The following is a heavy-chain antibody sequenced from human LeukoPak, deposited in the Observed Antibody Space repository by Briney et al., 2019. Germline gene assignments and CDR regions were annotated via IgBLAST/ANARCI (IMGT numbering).Heavy chain of an antibody. CDR3: ARVRGYSPFDY. V-gene: IGHV1-46*01. CDR2: INPSGGTT. J-gene: IGHJ4*02. Sequence: ASVKVSCKAFGYSFTSYYMHWVRQAPGQGLEWMGIINPSGGTTSYAQRFQDRVTMTRDTSTSTVYMELSSLRSEDTAVYFCARVRGYSPFDYWGQGILVTVSS. CDR1: GYSFTSYY. D-gene: IGHD5-18*01.